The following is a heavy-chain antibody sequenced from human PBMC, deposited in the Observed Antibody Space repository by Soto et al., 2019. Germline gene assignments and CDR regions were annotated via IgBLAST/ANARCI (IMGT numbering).Heavy chain of an antibody. V-gene: IGHV4-59*08. CDR1: GGSISGYY. CDR2: IYYSGST. J-gene: IGHJ5*02. CDR3: AMVVTTLYNWFDP. Sequence: QVQLQESGPGLVKPSETLSLTCTVSGGSISGYYYSWIRQTPEKGLEWIGQIYYSGSTKYNPSLKSRVTMSVDTSKNQVSLKLTSVTAADTAVYYCAMVVTTLYNWFDPWGQGTLVSVSS. D-gene: IGHD4-4*01.